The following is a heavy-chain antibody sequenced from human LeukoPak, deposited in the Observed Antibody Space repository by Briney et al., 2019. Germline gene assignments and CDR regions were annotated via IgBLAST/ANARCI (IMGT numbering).Heavy chain of an antibody. Sequence: SETLSLTCTVSGGSISSGGYYWSWIRQHPGKGLEWIGYIYYSGSTYYNPSLKSRVTISVDTSKNQFSLKLSSVTAADTAVYYCAGGSMIANNWFDPWGQGTLVTVSS. CDR1: GGSISSGGYY. D-gene: IGHD3-22*01. CDR3: AGGSMIANNWFDP. J-gene: IGHJ5*02. CDR2: IYYSGST. V-gene: IGHV4-31*03.